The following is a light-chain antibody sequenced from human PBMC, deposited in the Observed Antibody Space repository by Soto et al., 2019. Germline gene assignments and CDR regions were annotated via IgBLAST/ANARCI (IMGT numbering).Light chain of an antibody. Sequence: QSVLTQPPSVSGAPGQRVTISCTGSSSNIGAGYDVHWYQQLPGTAPKLLIYGNSNRPSGVPDRFSGSKSGTSASLAITGLQAEDEADYDCQSYDSSLSGYVFGPGTKVTVL. CDR3: QSYDSSLSGYV. J-gene: IGLJ1*01. CDR1: SSNIGAGYD. CDR2: GNS. V-gene: IGLV1-40*01.